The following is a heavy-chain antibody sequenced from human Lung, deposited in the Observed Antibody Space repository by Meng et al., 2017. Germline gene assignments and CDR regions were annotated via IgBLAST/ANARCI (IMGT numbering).Heavy chain of an antibody. Sequence: EVQLVESGGGLIKPGGSLRLSLAASGFTFSNAWMSWVRQDPGKGLEWVARSKSKTDGGTTDYAAPVKGRFTISRGDSKNTLLLQMNSLKTEDTAVYYCTTEGEVAAGNDYWGQGTLVTVSS. V-gene: IGHV3-15*01. D-gene: IGHD6-13*01. J-gene: IGHJ4*02. CDR3: TTEGEVAAGNDY. CDR1: GFTFSNAW. CDR2: SKSKTDGGTT.